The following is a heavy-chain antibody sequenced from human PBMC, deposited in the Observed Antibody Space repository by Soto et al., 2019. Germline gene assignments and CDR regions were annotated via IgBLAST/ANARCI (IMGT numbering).Heavy chain of an antibody. Sequence: GGSLRLSCAASGFTFSSYAMSWVSQAPGKGLEWVSAISGSGGSTYYADSVKGRFTISRDNSKNTLYLQMNSLRAEDTAVYYCAKWGDGVEDYIWGSYRYGLDYWGQGTLVTVSS. J-gene: IGHJ4*02. CDR1: GFTFSSYA. CDR3: AKWGDGVEDYIWGSYRYGLDY. V-gene: IGHV3-23*01. D-gene: IGHD3-16*02. CDR2: ISGSGGST.